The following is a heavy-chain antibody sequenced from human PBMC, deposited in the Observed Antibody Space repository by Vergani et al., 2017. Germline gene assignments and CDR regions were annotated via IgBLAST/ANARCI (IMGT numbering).Heavy chain of an antibody. D-gene: IGHD2-21*02. V-gene: IGHV3-11*01. CDR2: ISSSGSTI. J-gene: IGHJ4*02. Sequence: QVQLVESGGGLVKPGGSLRLSCAASGFTFRDYYMSWIRQAPGKGLEWVSYISSSGSTIYYADSVKGRFTIARDNAKNSLYLQMNSLRAEDTAVYYCARAMTAYCGGDCYSTPFDYWGQGTLVTVSS. CDR1: GFTFRDYY. CDR3: ARAMTAYCGGDCYSTPFDY.